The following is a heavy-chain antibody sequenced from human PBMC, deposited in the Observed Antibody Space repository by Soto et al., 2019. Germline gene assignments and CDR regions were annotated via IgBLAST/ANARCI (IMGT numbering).Heavy chain of an antibody. CDR1: GGSFSGYY. J-gene: IGHJ6*02. CDR2: INHSGST. V-gene: IGHV4-34*01. D-gene: IGHD2-2*01. CDR3: ARDRWDIVVVPAAMRAIDYYYYGMDV. Sequence: SETLSLTCAVYGGSFSGYYWSWIRQPPGKGLEWIGEINHSGSTNYNPSLKSRVTISVDTSKNQFSLKLSSVTAADTAVYYCARDRWDIVVVPAAMRAIDYYYYGMDVWGQGTTVTVS.